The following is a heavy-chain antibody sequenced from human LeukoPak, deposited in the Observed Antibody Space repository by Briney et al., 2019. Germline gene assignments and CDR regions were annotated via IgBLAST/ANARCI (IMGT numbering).Heavy chain of an antibody. D-gene: IGHD3-22*01. CDR1: GGTFSSYA. Sequence: GASVKVSCKASGGTFSSYAISWVRQAPGQGLEWMGGIIPIFGTANYAQKFQGRVTITADESTSTVYMEMNSLKFEDTAVYYCARGWDYDSGGRPTAYVYWGQGTLVTVSS. CDR3: ARGWDYDSGGRPTAYVY. J-gene: IGHJ4*02. CDR2: IIPIFGTA. V-gene: IGHV1-69*13.